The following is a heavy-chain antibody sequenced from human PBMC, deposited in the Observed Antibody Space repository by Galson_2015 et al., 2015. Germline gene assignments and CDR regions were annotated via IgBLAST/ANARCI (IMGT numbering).Heavy chain of an antibody. CDR2: ISSSSTYN. Sequence: SLRLSCAASGFTFSSYPMSWVRQAPGKGLEWVSFISSSSTYNYYADSVKGRFTISRDSAKNSLYLLMSSLRVEDTAIYYCARDNEQSSSSFDPWGQGTLVTVSS. CDR1: GFTFSSYP. D-gene: IGHD6-6*01. V-gene: IGHV3-21*01. J-gene: IGHJ5*02. CDR3: ARDNEQSSSSFDP.